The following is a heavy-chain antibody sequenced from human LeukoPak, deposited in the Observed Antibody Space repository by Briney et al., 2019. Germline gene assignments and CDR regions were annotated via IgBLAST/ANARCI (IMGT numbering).Heavy chain of an antibody. J-gene: IGHJ4*02. V-gene: IGHV4-38-2*02. CDR2: IYHSGST. D-gene: IGHD7-27*01. Sequence: SETLSLTCTVSGYSISSGYYWGWIRQPPGKGLEWIGSIYHSGSTYYNPSLKSRVTISVDTSKNQFSLKLSSVTAADTAVYYCARVGPNWGFKENFDFWGQGTLVTVSS. CDR1: GYSISSGYY. CDR3: ARVGPNWGFKENFDF.